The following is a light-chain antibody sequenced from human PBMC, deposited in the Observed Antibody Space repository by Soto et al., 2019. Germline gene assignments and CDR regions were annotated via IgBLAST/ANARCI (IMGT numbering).Light chain of an antibody. J-gene: IGLJ1*01. CDR3: SSFTGTTTLDV. V-gene: IGLV2-14*03. CDR2: GVS. Sequence: QPVLTQPASVSGSPGQSITISCTGTSSDVGAYKYVSWYQQHPGKVPKLIIYGVSNRPSGVSNRFSGSKSGNTAFLTISGLQPEDEADYYCSSFTGTTTLDVCGTGTKVTVL. CDR1: SSDVGAYKY.